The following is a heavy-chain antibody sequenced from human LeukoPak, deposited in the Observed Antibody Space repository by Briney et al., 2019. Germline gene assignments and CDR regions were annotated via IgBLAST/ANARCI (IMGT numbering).Heavy chain of an antibody. V-gene: IGHV4-30-4*08. J-gene: IGHJ5*02. Sequence: PSETLSLTCTVSGGSINTSDYYWSWIRQPPGKGLEWIGYIFYSGNTYYNPSLKSRVIISIDTSKNQFSLKLSSVTAADTVVYYCARKHALGYCSGGSCYHLGRWFDPWGQGTLVTVSS. D-gene: IGHD2-15*01. CDR3: ARKHALGYCSGGSCYHLGRWFDP. CDR1: GGSINTSDYY. CDR2: IFYSGNT.